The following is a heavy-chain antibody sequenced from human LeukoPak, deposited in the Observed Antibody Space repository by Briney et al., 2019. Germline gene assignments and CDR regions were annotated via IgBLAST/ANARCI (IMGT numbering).Heavy chain of an antibody. CDR2: IYSSGNT. V-gene: IGHV4-4*07. J-gene: IGHJ4*02. CDR3: ARIAAERLSYFDY. Sequence: SETLSLTCTVTGGSISTHDWSWIRQPAGKGLEWLGRIYSSGNTNYNPSLKSRVTMSVDTSKNHISLNLSSVTAADTAVYYCARIAAERLSYFDYWGQGTLVTVPS. CDR1: GGSISTHD. D-gene: IGHD5-24*01.